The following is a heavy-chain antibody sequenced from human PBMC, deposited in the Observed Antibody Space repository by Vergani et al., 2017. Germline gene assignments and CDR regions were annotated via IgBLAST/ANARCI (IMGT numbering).Heavy chain of an antibody. CDR1: GYSISSGYF. Sequence: QVQLQESGPRLVKPSETLSLICSVSGYSISSGYFWGWIRQSPGKGLEWLGTIDRTGRTHLSSSLKSRLTISVDTTKNQFSLRLTSATATDPAVYFCARDGMSPEEIDPKNAFHVWGQGTRVSV. J-gene: IGHJ3*01. D-gene: IGHD1-14*01. V-gene: IGHV4-38-2*02. CDR3: ARDGMSPEEIDPKNAFHV. CDR2: IDRTGRT.